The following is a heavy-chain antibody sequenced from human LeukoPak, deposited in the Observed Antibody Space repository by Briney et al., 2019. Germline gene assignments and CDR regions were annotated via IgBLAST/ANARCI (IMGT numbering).Heavy chain of an antibody. V-gene: IGHV3-11*06. D-gene: IGHD3-16*01. CDR1: GFTFSDYY. Sequence: GGSLRLSCAASGFTFSDYYVSWIRQAPGKGLEWVSYISSSSSCTNYADSVKGRFTISRDNAKNSLYLQMNSLRAEDTAVYYCARDRGDNWFDPWGQGTLVTVSS. CDR2: ISSSSSCT. CDR3: ARDRGDNWFDP. J-gene: IGHJ5*02.